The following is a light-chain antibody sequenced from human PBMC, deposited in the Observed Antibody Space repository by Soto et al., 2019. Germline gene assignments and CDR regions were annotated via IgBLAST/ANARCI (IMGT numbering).Light chain of an antibody. CDR3: QQYSGWPYT. J-gene: IGKJ2*01. V-gene: IGKV3-15*01. CDR2: GAY. CDR1: QSISNH. Sequence: EIVMTQSPATLAVSPGESATLSCRASQSISNHLTWYQQKPGQPPRLLIYGAYTRATGIPARFSGSGSATEFTLTISNVQSEDFAVYYCQQYSGWPYTFGQGTKLEIK.